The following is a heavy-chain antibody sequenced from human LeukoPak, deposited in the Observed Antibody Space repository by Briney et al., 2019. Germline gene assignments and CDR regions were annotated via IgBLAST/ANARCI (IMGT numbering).Heavy chain of an antibody. D-gene: IGHD3-10*01. J-gene: IGHJ5*02. Sequence: SETLSLTCTVYGGSFSGYYWSWIRQPPGKGLEWIGYIYYSGSTNYNPSLKSRVTISVDTSKNQFSLKLSSVTAADTAVYYCARTVGITMVRGVIWWFDPWGQGTLVTVSS. CDR3: ARTVGITMVRGVIWWFDP. V-gene: IGHV4-59*01. CDR1: GGSFSGYY. CDR2: IYYSGST.